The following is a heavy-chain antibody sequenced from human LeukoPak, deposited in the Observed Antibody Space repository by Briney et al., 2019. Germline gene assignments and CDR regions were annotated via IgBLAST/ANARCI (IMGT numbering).Heavy chain of an antibody. Sequence: KSSETLSLTCTVPGDSINSLDLWSWVRQPPGKGLEWIGEMYLSGTTHSNPSVKSRVTISIDKSKNQFFLNLSSVTAADTAVYYCAGLVGRYSSGLYYYYFDYWGQGTLVTVSS. CDR2: MYLSGTT. D-gene: IGHD3-22*01. CDR3: AGLVGRYSSGLYYYYFDY. V-gene: IGHV4-4*02. J-gene: IGHJ4*02. CDR1: GDSINSLDL.